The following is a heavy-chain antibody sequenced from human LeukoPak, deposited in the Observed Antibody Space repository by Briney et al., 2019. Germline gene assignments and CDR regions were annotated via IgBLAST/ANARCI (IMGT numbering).Heavy chain of an antibody. Sequence: PGGSLRLSCAASGFTFSSYGMSWVRQAPGKGLEWVSAISGSGGSTYYADSVKGRFTISRDNSKNTLYLQMNSLRAEDTAVYYCAKDRGYSYGPFDYWGQGTLVTVSS. CDR3: AKDRGYSYGPFDY. CDR1: GFTFSSYG. J-gene: IGHJ4*02. CDR2: ISGSGGST. V-gene: IGHV3-23*01. D-gene: IGHD5-18*01.